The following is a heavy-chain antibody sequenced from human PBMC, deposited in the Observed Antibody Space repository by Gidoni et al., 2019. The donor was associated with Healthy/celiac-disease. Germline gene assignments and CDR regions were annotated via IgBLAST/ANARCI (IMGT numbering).Heavy chain of an antibody. CDR1: GFTFSSYS. J-gene: IGHJ6*02. CDR3: ARDRVQLGYYYGMDV. D-gene: IGHD1-1*01. Sequence: EVQLVESGGGLVKPGGSLRLSCAASGFTFSSYSMNWVRQAPGKGLEWVSSISSSSSYIYNSDSVKGRFTISRDNAKNSLYLQMNSLRAEDTAVYYCARDRVQLGYYYGMDVWGQGTTVTVSS. V-gene: IGHV3-21*01. CDR2: ISSSSSYI.